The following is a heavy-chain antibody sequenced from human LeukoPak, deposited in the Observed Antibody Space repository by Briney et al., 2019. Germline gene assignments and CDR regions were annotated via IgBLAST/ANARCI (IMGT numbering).Heavy chain of an antibody. CDR3: ARVAEAAAFDS. D-gene: IGHD6-13*01. CDR2: IKQDGNEK. CDR1: GFTFSSYW. Sequence: GGSLRLSCAASGFTFSSYWMSWVRQAPGKGLEWVANIKQDGNEKYYVDSVKGRFTMSRDNAKNSLYLQMNSLKPEDTAVYYCARVAEAAAFDSWGQGTLVTVSS. V-gene: IGHV3-7*01. J-gene: IGHJ4*02.